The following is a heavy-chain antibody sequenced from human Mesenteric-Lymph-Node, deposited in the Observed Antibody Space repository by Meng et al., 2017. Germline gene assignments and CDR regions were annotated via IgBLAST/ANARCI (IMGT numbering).Heavy chain of an antibody. J-gene: IGHJ6*02. Sequence: SETLSLTCTISGDSVSSDSHYWGWIRQPPGKGLEWIGFIYYSGTTKYNPSLKSRVTISVDTSKRLFYLTLTAVSAADTAVYYCARGGTPYYYYAMDVWGQGTTVTVSS. D-gene: IGHD2-15*01. V-gene: IGHV4-61*01. CDR2: IYYSGTT. CDR3: ARGGTPYYYYAMDV. CDR1: GDSVSSDSHY.